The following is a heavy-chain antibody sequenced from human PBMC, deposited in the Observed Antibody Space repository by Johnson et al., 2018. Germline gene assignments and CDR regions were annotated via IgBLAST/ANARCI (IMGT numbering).Heavy chain of an antibody. CDR3: ARVRRDYYGRSGYDRYYYYYYRDV. V-gene: IGHV4-59*01. J-gene: IGHJ6*03. CDR1: GGSISSYY. Sequence: QVQLQESGPGLVKPSETLSLTCTVSGGSISSYYWSWIRQPPGKGLEWIGYIYYSGSTNYNPSLKSRVTISVDTSKNQFSLKLSAVTAADTAVYYCARVRRDYYGRSGYDRYYYYYYRDVWGKGTTVNVAS. CDR2: IYYSGST. D-gene: IGHD3-22*01.